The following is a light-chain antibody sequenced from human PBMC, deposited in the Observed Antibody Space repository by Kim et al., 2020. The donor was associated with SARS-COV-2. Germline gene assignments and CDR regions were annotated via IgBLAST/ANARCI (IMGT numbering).Light chain of an antibody. CDR2: WAS. CDR1: QSVLYTSNNENY. CDR3: QQYYSTPYT. Sequence: RATINCKSSQSVLYTSNNENYLAWYQQKPGQPPKLLIYWASTRESGVPGRFSGSGSGTDFTLTISSLQAEDVAVYYCQQYYSTPYTFGQGTKLEIK. V-gene: IGKV4-1*01. J-gene: IGKJ2*01.